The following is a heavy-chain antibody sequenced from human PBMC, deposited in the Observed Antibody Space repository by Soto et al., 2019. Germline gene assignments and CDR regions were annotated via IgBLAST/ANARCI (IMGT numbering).Heavy chain of an antibody. CDR1: GYSFTGHY. Sequence: QVRLVQSGPEVRKPGASVKISCEASGYSFTGHYLHWVRQAPGHGLEWMGWINPNSGGTNYAQKFQDWISITRDKALSTVYMDLSSLRSEDTAMYYCAKSDVAEENDALDIWGQGTMISVS. CDR2: INPNSGGT. J-gene: IGHJ3*02. CDR3: AKSDVAEENDALDI. D-gene: IGHD2-21*01. V-gene: IGHV1-2*04.